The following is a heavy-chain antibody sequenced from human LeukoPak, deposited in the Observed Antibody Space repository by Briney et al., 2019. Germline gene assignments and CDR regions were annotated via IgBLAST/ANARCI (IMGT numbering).Heavy chain of an antibody. D-gene: IGHD3-16*01. CDR3: ARSRYDYIWGIDY. CDR1: GFTFSSYE. Sequence: PGGSLRLSCTASGFTFSSYEMNWVRQAPGKGLEWVSYISSSGSTIYYADSVKGRFTIYRDNDKNSLYLQMNSLRDEDTAVFYCARSRYDYIWGIDYWGQGTLVTISS. V-gene: IGHV3-48*03. J-gene: IGHJ4*02. CDR2: ISSSGSTI.